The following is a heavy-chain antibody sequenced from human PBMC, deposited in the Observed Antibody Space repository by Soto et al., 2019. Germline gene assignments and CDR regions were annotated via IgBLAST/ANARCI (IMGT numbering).Heavy chain of an antibody. CDR2: ISGSGGST. CDR3: AKGIAWDRRYCSGGSCEPPTYYFDY. J-gene: IGHJ4*02. CDR1: GFTFSSYA. D-gene: IGHD2-15*01. V-gene: IGHV3-23*01. Sequence: EVQLLESGGGLVQPGGSLRLSCAASGFTFSSYAMSWVRQAPGKGLEWVSAISGSGGSTYYADSVKGRFTISRDNSKNTLYLQRNSLRAEDTAVYYCAKGIAWDRRYCSGGSCEPPTYYFDYWGQGTLVTVSS.